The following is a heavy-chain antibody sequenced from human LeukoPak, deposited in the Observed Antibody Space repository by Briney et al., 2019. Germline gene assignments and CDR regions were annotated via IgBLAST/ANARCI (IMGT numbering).Heavy chain of an antibody. CDR1: GGTFSSYA. Sequence: SVKVSCKASGGTFSSYAISWVRQAPGQGLEWMGRIIPILGIANYAQKFQGRVTITADKSTSTAYMELSSLRSEDTAVYYCARGPPYGSRSDYFDYWGQGTLVTVSS. J-gene: IGHJ4*02. V-gene: IGHV1-69*04. D-gene: IGHD3-10*01. CDR3: ARGPPYGSRSDYFDY. CDR2: IIPILGIA.